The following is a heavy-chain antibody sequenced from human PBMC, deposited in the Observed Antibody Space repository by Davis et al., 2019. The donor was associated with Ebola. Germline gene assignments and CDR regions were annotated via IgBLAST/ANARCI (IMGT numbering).Heavy chain of an antibody. J-gene: IGHJ3*02. Sequence: AASVKVSCKASGYTFTSYYMHWVRQAPGQGLEWMGIINPSGGSTSYAQKFQERVTITRDMSTSTAYMELSSLRSEDTAVYYCAADLRRSAFDIWGQGTMVTVSS. V-gene: IGHV1-46*01. D-gene: IGHD2-15*01. CDR3: AADLRRSAFDI. CDR2: INPSGGST. CDR1: GYTFTSYY.